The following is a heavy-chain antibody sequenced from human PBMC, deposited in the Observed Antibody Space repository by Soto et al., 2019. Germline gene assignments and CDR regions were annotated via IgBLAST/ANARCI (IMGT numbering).Heavy chain of an antibody. CDR1: GFTFSSYS. J-gene: IGHJ4*02. V-gene: IGHV3-21*01. CDR3: ARSTEHLVQTIPGY. Sequence: GGSLRLSCPASGFTFSSYSMNLARLAPGKGLEWVSSISSSSSYIYYADSVEGRFTISRENAKNSLYLQMNSLRAEDTAVYYCARSTEHLVQTIPGYWGQGTLVTVSS. CDR2: ISSSSSYI. D-gene: IGHD6-6*01.